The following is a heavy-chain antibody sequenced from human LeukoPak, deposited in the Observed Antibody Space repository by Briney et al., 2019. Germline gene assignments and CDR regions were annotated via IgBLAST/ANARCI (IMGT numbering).Heavy chain of an antibody. V-gene: IGHV4-4*07. J-gene: IGHJ4*02. D-gene: IGHD3-16*02. CDR2: IYTSGST. CDR1: GGSISSYY. CDR3: ARGARLGELSFTYYFDY. Sequence: SETLSLTRTVSGGSISSYYWSWIRQPAGKGLEWIGRIYTSGSTNYNPSLKSRVTMSVDTSKNQFSLKLSSVTAADTAVYYCARGARLGELSFTYYFDYWGQGTLVTVSS.